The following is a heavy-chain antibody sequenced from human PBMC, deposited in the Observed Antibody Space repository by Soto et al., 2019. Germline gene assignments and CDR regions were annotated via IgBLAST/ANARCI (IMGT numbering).Heavy chain of an antibody. D-gene: IGHD4-17*01. V-gene: IGHV4-30-4*01. Sequence: SETLSLTCTVSGGSITSGDNYWSWIRQPPGKGLEWIGYIYYSGHTYYNPSLKSRVTISVDTSKNQFSLKLSSVTAADTAVYYCARAPRYGFDYWGQGTLVTVSS. CDR3: ARAPRYGFDY. CDR2: IYYSGHT. J-gene: IGHJ4*02. CDR1: GGSITSGDNY.